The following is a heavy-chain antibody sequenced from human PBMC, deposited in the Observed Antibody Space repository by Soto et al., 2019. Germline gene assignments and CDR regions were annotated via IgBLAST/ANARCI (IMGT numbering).Heavy chain of an antibody. J-gene: IGHJ4*02. V-gene: IGHV3-23*01. CDR1: GFTFSSYA. D-gene: IGHD6-13*01. CDR2: ISGSGGST. Sequence: EVQLLESGGGLVQPGGSLRLSCAASGFTFSSYAMSWVRQAPGKGLELVSAISGSGGSTYYADSVKGRFTISRDNSKNTLYLQMNSLRAEDTAVYYCAKAPTGYSSSWYFDSWGQGTLVTVSS. CDR3: AKAPTGYSSSWYFDS.